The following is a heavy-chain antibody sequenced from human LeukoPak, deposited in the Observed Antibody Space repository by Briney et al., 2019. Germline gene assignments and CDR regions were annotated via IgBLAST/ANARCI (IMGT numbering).Heavy chain of an antibody. J-gene: IGHJ1*01. CDR1: GGSISSYY. D-gene: IGHD2-2*01. CDR3: ATTTPYCSSTSDCQGVYFQH. V-gene: IGHV4-59*01. CDR2: IYYSGST. Sequence: PSETLSLTCTVSGGSISSYYWSWIRQPPGKGLEWIGYIYYSGSTNYNPSLKSRVTISVDTSKNQFSLKLSSVTAADTAVYYCATTTPYCSSTSDCQGVYFQHWGQGTLVTVSS.